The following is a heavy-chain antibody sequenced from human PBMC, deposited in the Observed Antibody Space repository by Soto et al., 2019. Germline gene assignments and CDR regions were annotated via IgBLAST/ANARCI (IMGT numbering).Heavy chain of an antibody. CDR3: AKDRNRWLRFDLGY. J-gene: IGHJ4*02. CDR1: GFTFSSYA. Sequence: EVQLLESGGGLVQPGGSLRFSCAASGFTFSSYAMSWVRQAPGKGLEWVSSITGSAGSTYYADSVKGRFTISRDNSKNTLYLQMNSLRAEDTAVYYCAKDRNRWLRFDLGYWGQGTLVTVSS. D-gene: IGHD5-12*01. CDR2: ITGSAGST. V-gene: IGHV3-23*01.